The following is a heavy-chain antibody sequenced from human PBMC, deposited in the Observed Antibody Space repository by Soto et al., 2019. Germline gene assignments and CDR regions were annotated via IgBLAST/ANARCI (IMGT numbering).Heavy chain of an antibody. CDR1: GFTFSSYA. CDR3: AKDTALWFGELLFFDY. D-gene: IGHD3-10*01. CDR2: ISGSGGST. Sequence: GGSLRLSCAASGFTFSSYAMSWVRQAPGKGLEWVSAISGSGGSTYYADSVKGRFTISRDNSKNTLYLQMNSLRAEDTAVYYCAKDTALWFGELLFFDYRGQGTLVTVSS. V-gene: IGHV3-23*01. J-gene: IGHJ4*02.